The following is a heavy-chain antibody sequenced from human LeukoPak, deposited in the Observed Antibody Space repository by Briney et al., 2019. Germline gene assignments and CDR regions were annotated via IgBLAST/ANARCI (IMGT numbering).Heavy chain of an antibody. CDR3: AREGYYGSGSPPSLYFDY. D-gene: IGHD3-10*01. CDR2: INHNGNVN. Sequence: GGSLRLSCAASGFTFSRYWMNWARQAPGKGLEWVASINHNGNVNYYVDSVKGRFTISRDNSRSTLYLQMNSLRPEDTAIYYCAREGYYGSGSPPSLYFDYWGQGTLVTVSS. J-gene: IGHJ4*02. CDR1: GFTFSRYW. V-gene: IGHV3-7*01.